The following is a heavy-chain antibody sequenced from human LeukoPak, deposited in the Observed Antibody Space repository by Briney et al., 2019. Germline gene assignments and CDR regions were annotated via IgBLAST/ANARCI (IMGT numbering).Heavy chain of an antibody. Sequence: PRGSQSLACAASGFSFSIFAMAWVRQAPGKGLEWVSAFSGSGDTYYQECVKGRFTISKDTSMNTLYLQMHGLTAEDTAMYYCAKDVPHSGWKGFDSWGQGTVVTVST. J-gene: IGHJ4*02. CDR3: AKDVPHSGWKGFDS. D-gene: IGHD6-19*01. CDR2: FSGSGDT. V-gene: IGHV3-23*01. CDR1: GFSFSIFA.